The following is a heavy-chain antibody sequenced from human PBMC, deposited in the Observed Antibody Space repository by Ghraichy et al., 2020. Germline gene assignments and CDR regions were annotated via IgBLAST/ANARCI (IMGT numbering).Heavy chain of an antibody. CDR2: IYSGGSA. CDR3: ARGKGAKAGWFDP. CDR1: GFTVSSNY. Sequence: GGSLRLSCAASGFTVSSNYMSWVRQAPGKGLEWVSVIYSGGSAYYADSVKGRFTISRDNSKNTLYLQMNSLRAEDTAVYYCARGKGAKAGWFDPWGQGTLVTVSS. V-gene: IGHV3-66*01. J-gene: IGHJ5*02. D-gene: IGHD3-16*01.